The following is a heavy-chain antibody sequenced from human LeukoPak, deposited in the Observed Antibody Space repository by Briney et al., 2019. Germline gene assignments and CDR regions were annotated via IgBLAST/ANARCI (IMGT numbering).Heavy chain of an antibody. V-gene: IGHV1-69*13. CDR2: FVPMFGSQ. D-gene: IGHD2-2*01. Sequence: VASVTVSCKASGYTFTSYDINWVRQAPGQGLEWMGGFVPMFGSQNYAQKFQGRITITAGESTNTVYMELSSLRFEDTALYYCARAPIVVVPTTTLPGASVIWGEGTMVIVSS. J-gene: IGHJ3*02. CDR3: ARAPIVVVPTTTLPGASVI. CDR1: GYTFTSYD.